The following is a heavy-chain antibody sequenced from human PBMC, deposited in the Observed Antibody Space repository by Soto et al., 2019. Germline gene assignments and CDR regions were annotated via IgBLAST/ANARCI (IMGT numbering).Heavy chain of an antibody. J-gene: IGHJ6*02. CDR1: GGSISSYY. CDR2: IYYSGST. V-gene: IGHV4-59*08. D-gene: IGHD3-9*01. Sequence: QVQLQESGPGLVKPSETLSLTCTVSGGSISSYYWSWIRQPPGKGLEWIGYIYYSGSTNYNPSLKSRVTISVATSKNLFYLKLSSVTAADTAVYYCARSYPTYYDILTGYSPYYYYGMDVWGQGTTVTVSS. CDR3: ARSYPTYYDILTGYSPYYYYGMDV.